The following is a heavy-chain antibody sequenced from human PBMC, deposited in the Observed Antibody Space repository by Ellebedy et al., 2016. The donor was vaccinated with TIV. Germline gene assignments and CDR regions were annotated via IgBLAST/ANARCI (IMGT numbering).Heavy chain of an antibody. V-gene: IGHV3-53*05. Sequence: GESLKISCAASGFTVSNNYMKWVRQAPGKGLEWVSLIYSDGTTYYADSVKGRFTISRDKSKNTLDLQMNSLRPEDTAVYYCAKSNRGYGSGTRYGMDVWGQGTTVTVSS. CDR1: GFTVSNNY. D-gene: IGHD3-10*01. CDR2: IYSDGTT. CDR3: AKSNRGYGSGTRYGMDV. J-gene: IGHJ6*02.